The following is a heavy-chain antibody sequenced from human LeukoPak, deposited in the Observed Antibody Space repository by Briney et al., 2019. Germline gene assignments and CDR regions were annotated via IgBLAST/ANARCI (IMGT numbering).Heavy chain of an antibody. CDR1: GFTFDDYA. Sequence: PGGSLRLSCAASGFTFDDYAMHWVRQAPGKGLEWVSGISWNSGSIGYADSVKGRFTISRDNAKNSLYLQMNSLRAEDTALYYCAKDNNDSSGYYDYWGQGTLVTVSS. CDR2: ISWNSGSI. D-gene: IGHD3-22*01. J-gene: IGHJ4*02. V-gene: IGHV3-9*01. CDR3: AKDNNDSSGYYDY.